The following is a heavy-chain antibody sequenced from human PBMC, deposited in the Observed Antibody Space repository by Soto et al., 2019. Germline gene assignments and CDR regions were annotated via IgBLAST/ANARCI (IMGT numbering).Heavy chain of an antibody. D-gene: IGHD1-26*01. CDR3: VFYRATSARHVVF. CDR2: IKSEAHGGTT. V-gene: IGHV3-15*07. Sequence: EVQLVESGGGLVKHGGTLRLSCAASGFSFSNAWMKWVRQAPGKGLEWVGRIKSEAHGGTTDHAAAVKGRFIISRDDSKNMLFLQLDSLITEDSAVYYCVFYRATSARHVVFWGQGTLVTVSS. CDR1: GFSFSNAW. J-gene: IGHJ4*02.